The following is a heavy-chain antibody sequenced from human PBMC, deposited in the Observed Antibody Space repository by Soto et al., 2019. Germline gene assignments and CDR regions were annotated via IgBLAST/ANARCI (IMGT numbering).Heavy chain of an antibody. CDR1: GFSLSTGGVG. Sequence: QITLKVSGPTLVKPTQTLTLTCSFSGFSLSTGGVGVGWIRQPPGKALEWLALIYWDDDKRYSPFLKSRLTITKDTSKNQVVLTMIKTDPVDTATYYCAHRPRGLIFDYWGQGTLVTVSS. J-gene: IGHJ4*02. D-gene: IGHD3-10*01. CDR3: AHRPRGLIFDY. V-gene: IGHV2-5*02. CDR2: IYWDDDK.